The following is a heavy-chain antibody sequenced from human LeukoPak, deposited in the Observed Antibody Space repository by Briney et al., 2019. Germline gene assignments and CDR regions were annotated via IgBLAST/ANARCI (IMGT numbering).Heavy chain of an antibody. D-gene: IGHD3-3*01. V-gene: IGHV3-30*03. CDR2: ISYDGSNK. CDR1: GFTFSGYS. J-gene: IGHJ4*02. CDR3: ARDPAKFWSGHDY. Sequence: QSGGSLRLSCVASGFTFSGYSMGWVRQAPGKGLEWVAVISYDGSNKYYADSVKGRFTISRDNSKNTLYVQMNSLRAEDTAVYYCARDPAKFWSGHDYWGQGTLVTVSS.